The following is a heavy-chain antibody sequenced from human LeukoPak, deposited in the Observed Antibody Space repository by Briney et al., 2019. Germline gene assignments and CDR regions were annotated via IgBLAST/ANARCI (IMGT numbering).Heavy chain of an antibody. J-gene: IGHJ3*02. CDR3: ARANYGSGNDAFDI. V-gene: IGHV4-39*07. Sequence: SQTLSLTCTVSGGSISSGSYYWSWIRQPPGKGLEWIGEINHSGSTNYNPSLKSRVTISVDTSKNQFSLKLSSVTAADTAVYYCARANYGSGNDAFDIWGQGTMVTVSS. D-gene: IGHD3-10*01. CDR1: GGSISSGSYY. CDR2: INHSGST.